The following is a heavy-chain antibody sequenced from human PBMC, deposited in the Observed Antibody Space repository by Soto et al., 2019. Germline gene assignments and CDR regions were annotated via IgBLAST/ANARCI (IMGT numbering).Heavy chain of an antibody. D-gene: IGHD2-15*01. J-gene: IGHJ4*02. CDR2: IKQDGSEK. CDR3: ARDGVAAGLYFDY. Sequence: GGSLRLSCAASGFTFSDYWVNWVRQAPGKGLEWVASIKQDGSEKYYVDSVKGRFTISRDNAKSSLYLQMNSLRAEDTAVYYCARDGVAAGLYFDYWGQGTLVTSPQ. V-gene: IGHV3-7*01. CDR1: GFTFSDYW.